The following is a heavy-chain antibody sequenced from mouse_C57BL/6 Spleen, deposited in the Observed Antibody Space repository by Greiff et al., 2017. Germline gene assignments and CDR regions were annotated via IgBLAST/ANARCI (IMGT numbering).Heavy chain of an antibody. CDR1: GYTFTSFW. CDR3: ARGGDGLMDY. Sequence: VQLQQPGAELVKPGASVTLSCKASGYTFTSFWMPWVKQRPGQGLEWIGMIHPNSGSTNYNEKFKSKTTLTVDKSSSTAYMQLSSLASEDSAVYYCARGGDGLMDYWGQGTSVTVSS. D-gene: IGHD2-3*01. J-gene: IGHJ4*01. CDR2: IHPNSGST. V-gene: IGHV1-64*01.